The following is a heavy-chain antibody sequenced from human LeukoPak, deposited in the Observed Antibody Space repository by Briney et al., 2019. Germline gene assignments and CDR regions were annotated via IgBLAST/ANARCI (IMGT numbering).Heavy chain of an antibody. D-gene: IGHD4/OR15-4a*01. CDR1: GGSFSGYY. CDR3: ARAVWWRNYYYYMDV. J-gene: IGHJ6*03. V-gene: IGHV4-34*01. CDR2: INHSGST. Sequence: PSETLSLTCAVYGGSFSGYYWSWIRQPPGKGLEWIGEINHSGSTNYNPSLKSRVTISVDTSKNQFSLKLSSVTAADTAVYYCARAVWWRNYYYYMDVWGKGTTVTVSS.